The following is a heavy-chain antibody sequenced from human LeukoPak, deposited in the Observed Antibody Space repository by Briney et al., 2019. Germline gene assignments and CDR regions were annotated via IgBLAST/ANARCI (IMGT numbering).Heavy chain of an antibody. CDR1: GFTFSSYW. CDR2: IKQDGSEK. V-gene: IGHV3-7*01. CDR3: ARDRLPYVLRFVAIFDY. J-gene: IGHJ4*02. Sequence: GGSLRLSCAASGFTFSSYWMSWVRQAPGKGLEWVANIKQDGSEKYYVDSVKGRFTISRDNAKNSLYLQMNSLRAEDTAVYYCARDRLPYVLRFVAIFDYWGQGTLVTVSS. D-gene: IGHD3-3*01.